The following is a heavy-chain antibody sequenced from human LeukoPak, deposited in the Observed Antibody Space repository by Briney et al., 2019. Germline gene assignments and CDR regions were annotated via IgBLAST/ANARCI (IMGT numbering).Heavy chain of an antibody. D-gene: IGHD2-21*01. V-gene: IGHV4-39*01. CDR1: GGSVSSSSYY. J-gene: IGHJ3*02. CDR2: IYYSGTT. Sequence: PSETLSLTCTVSGGSVSSSSYYWGWIRQPPGKGLEWIGSIYYSGTTYYNPSLKSRVTISVDTPKNQFSLKLSSVTAADTAVFSCGRLGVIFDMGAKGTRVPVSS. CDR3: GRLGVIFDM.